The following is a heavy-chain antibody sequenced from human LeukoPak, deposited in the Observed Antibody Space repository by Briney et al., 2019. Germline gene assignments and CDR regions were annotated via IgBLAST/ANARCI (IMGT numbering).Heavy chain of an antibody. CDR3: ARADYDFWSGYLFDY. D-gene: IGHD3-3*01. CDR2: TYYRSNWYN. CDR1: GDSVSSNSAA. J-gene: IGHJ4*02. V-gene: IGHV6-1*01. Sequence: SQTLSLTCAISGDSVSSNSAAWNWIWQSPSRGLEWLGRTYYRSNWYNDYAVSVKSRITINPDTSKNQFSLQLNSVTPEDTAVYYCARADYDFWSGYLFDYWGQGTLVTVSS.